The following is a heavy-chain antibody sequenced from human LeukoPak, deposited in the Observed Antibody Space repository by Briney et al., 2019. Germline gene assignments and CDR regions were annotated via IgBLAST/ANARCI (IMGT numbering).Heavy chain of an antibody. CDR2: IYTSGST. CDR3: ARMISSGSYLAWFDP. J-gene: IGHJ5*02. V-gene: IGHV4-4*07. D-gene: IGHD1-26*01. CDR1: GGSISSYY. Sequence: SETLSLTCTVSGGSISSYYWSGIRQPAGKGLDWIGRIYTSGSTNYNPSLKSRVTMSVDTSKNQFSLKLSSVTAADTAVYYCARMISSGSYLAWFDPWGQGTLVTVSS.